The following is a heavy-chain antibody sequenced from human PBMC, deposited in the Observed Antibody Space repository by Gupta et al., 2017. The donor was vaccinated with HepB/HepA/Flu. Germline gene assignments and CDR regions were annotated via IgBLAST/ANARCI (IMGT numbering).Heavy chain of an antibody. CDR2: ISYDGSNK. CDR3: ATDFYGGNSVAYYYYGMDV. Sequence: QVQLVESGGGVFQPGRSLRLSCAASGFTFSSYGMHWVRPAPGEGLEWVAVISYDGSNKYYADSVKGRFTISRDNSKNTLYLQMNSLRAEDTAVYYCATDFYGGNSVAYYYYGMDVWGQGTTVTVSS. D-gene: IGHD4-23*01. J-gene: IGHJ6*02. CDR1: GFTFSSYG. V-gene: IGHV3-30*03.